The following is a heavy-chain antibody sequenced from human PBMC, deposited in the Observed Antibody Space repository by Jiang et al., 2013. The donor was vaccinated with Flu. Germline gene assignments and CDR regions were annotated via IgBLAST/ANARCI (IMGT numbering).Heavy chain of an antibody. V-gene: IGHV3-23*04. D-gene: IGHD3-22*01. Sequence: QLVESGGGLVQPGGSLRLSCAASGFTFSNYAMNWVRQAPGKGLEWVSGISGIGGSTYYADSVKGRFIVSRDNSKNTLLLQMNSLRVEDTAVYYCARDLASHYDDSGYYFTNWGPGTLVTASS. CDR2: ISGIGGST. CDR1: GFTFSNYA. J-gene: IGHJ4*02. CDR3: ARDLASHYDDSGYYFTN.